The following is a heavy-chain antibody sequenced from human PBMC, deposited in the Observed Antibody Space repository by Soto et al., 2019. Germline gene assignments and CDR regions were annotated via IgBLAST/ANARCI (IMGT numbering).Heavy chain of an antibody. CDR2: INGDGSST. CDR1: GFTFSSYW. CDR3: SRGPEYGEYLL. V-gene: IGHV3-74*01. J-gene: IGHJ4*02. D-gene: IGHD4-17*01. Sequence: EEYLVESGGGLVPPGGSLRLSCVASGFTFSSYWMHWVRQAPGKGLMWVSRINGDGSSTNYADSVKERFTISRDNAKNTLYLQMNSLGAEDTAVYYCSRGPEYGEYLLWGQGTLVTVSA.